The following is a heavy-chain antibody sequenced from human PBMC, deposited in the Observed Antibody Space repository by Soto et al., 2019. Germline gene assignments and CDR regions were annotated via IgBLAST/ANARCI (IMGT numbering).Heavy chain of an antibody. V-gene: IGHV2-5*02. CDR2: YYWDDDK. J-gene: IGHJ4*02. D-gene: IGHD3-10*01. CDR3: VRDLWFGELFGYGVDY. CDR1: GFSLSTRGVG. Sequence: GSGPTLVNPTQTLTLTCTFSGFSLSTRGVGVGWIRQPPGKALEWVAFYYWDDDKRYSPSLKSRLTITKDTSKNLVVLTMTNMDPVDTATYYCVRDLWFGELFGYGVDYWGQGTLVTVSS.